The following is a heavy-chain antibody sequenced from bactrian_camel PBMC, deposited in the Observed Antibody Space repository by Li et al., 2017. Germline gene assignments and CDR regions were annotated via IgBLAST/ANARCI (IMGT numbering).Heavy chain of an antibody. CDR2: INTGGDQNT. J-gene: IGHJ4*01. D-gene: IGHD2*01. Sequence: HVQLVESGGDSVQAGGSLRLSCVVSKYSLSTECMGWFRQAPGKERETVALINTGGDQNTHYADSVKGRFTISQDEAKSTIYLQMNNLKAEDTAMYYCVADQNYCYLQYSYSIWGQGTQVTVS. V-gene: IGHV3S54*01. CDR1: KYSLSTEC. CDR3: VADQNYCYLQYSYSI.